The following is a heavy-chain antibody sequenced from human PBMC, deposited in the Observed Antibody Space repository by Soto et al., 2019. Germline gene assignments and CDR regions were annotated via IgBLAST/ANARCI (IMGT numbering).Heavy chain of an antibody. V-gene: IGHV3-30-3*01. CDR1: GFTFSSYA. D-gene: IGHD3-10*01. J-gene: IGHJ2*01. CDR3: ARDPGRGPWYFDL. Sequence: QVQLVESGGGVVQPGRSLRLSCAASGFTFSSYAMHWVRQAPGKGLEWVAVISYDGSNKYYADSVKGRFTISRDNSKNTLYLQMNSLRAEDTAVYYCARDPGRGPWYFDLWGRGTLVTVSS. CDR2: ISYDGSNK.